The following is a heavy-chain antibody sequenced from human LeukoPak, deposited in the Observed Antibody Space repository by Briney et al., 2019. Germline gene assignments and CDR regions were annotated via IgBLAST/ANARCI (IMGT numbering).Heavy chain of an antibody. CDR3: ARGGRTTWHGMDV. CDR1: GFTFSSYG. CDR2: IRYDGSNK. Sequence: GGSLRLSCAASGFTFSSYGMHWVRQAPGKGLEWVTFIRYDGSNKYYTDSVKARFTISRDNSKNTLYLQMNSLRAEDTAVYYCARGGRTTWHGMDVWGQGTTVTVSS. V-gene: IGHV3-30*02. J-gene: IGHJ6*02. D-gene: IGHD4-17*01.